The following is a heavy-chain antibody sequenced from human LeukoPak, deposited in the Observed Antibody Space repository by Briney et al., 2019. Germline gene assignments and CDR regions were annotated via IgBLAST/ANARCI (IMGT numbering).Heavy chain of an antibody. V-gene: IGHV4-59*01. CDR2: MYSSGST. D-gene: IGHD5-18*01. CDR1: GDSISTYY. CDR3: ATIRDTAHRYWYFDL. Sequence: SETLSLTCTVSGDSISTYYWSWIRQPPGKGLEWIGDMYSSGSTSYNPSLKSRGSMSVDTSKNQFSLRLSSVTAADTAVYYCATIRDTAHRYWYFDLWGRGTLVIVSS. J-gene: IGHJ2*01.